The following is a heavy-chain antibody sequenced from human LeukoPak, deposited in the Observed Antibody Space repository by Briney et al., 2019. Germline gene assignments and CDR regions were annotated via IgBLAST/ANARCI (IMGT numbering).Heavy chain of an antibody. D-gene: IGHD4-17*01. J-gene: IGHJ4*02. V-gene: IGHV3-64*01. CDR1: GFTFSSYA. Sequence: GGSLRLSCAASGFTFSSYAMHWVRQAPGKGLEYVSAISSNGGSTYYANSVKGRFTISRDNSKNTLYLQMGSLRAEDMAVYYCARAGNGDYLHPYGYWGQGTLVTVSS. CDR3: ARAGNGDYLHPYGY. CDR2: ISSNGGST.